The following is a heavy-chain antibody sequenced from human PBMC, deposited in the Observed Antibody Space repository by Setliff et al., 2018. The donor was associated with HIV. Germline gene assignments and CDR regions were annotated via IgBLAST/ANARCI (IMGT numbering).Heavy chain of an antibody. CDR3: ARGKTWLRFLDY. D-gene: IGHD5-12*01. CDR2: INTHSGYT. CDR1: GYTFNNYG. V-gene: IGHV1-18*01. Sequence: ASVKVSCKASGYTFNNYGISWVRRAPGQGLEWMGWINTHSGYTNYAQNVQGRVNVTMDTSTSTAYMELRSLKSDDTAVYYCARGKTWLRFLDYWGQGTLVTVSS. J-gene: IGHJ4*02.